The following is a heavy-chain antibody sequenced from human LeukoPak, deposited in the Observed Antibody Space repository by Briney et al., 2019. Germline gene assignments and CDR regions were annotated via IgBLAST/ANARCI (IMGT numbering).Heavy chain of an antibody. CDR1: GFTFSSYA. CDR2: ISGSGGST. V-gene: IGHV3-23*01. J-gene: IGHJ4*02. D-gene: IGHD6-19*01. CDR3: AKEEVSYSSGWTSEY. Sequence: SGGSLRLSCAASGFTFSSYAMSWVRQAPGKGLEWVSAISGSGGSTYYADSVKGRFTISRDNSKNTLYLQMNSLRAEDTAVYYCAKEEVSYSSGWTSEYWGQGTLVTASS.